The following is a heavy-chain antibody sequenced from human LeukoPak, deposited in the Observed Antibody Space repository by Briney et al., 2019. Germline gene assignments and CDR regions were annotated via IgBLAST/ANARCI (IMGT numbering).Heavy chain of an antibody. J-gene: IGHJ4*02. D-gene: IGHD6-19*01. CDR1: GFTFSSHA. CDR3: AKGLAVAGHFDY. CDR2: ISGSGGST. Sequence: GGSLRLSCAASGFTFSSHAMSWVRQAPGKGLEWVSAISGSGGSTYYADSVKGRFTISRDKSKNTLYLQMNSLRAEDTAVYYCAKGLAVAGHFDYWGQGTLVIVSS. V-gene: IGHV3-23*01.